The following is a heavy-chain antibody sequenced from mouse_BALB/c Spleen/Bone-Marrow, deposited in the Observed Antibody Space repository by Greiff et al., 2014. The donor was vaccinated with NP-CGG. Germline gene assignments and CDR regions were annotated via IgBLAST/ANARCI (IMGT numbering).Heavy chain of an antibody. V-gene: IGHV1-39*01. CDR3: TRSRAYFRDWFAY. CDR2: IDPYYGTT. D-gene: IGHD2-14*01. CDR1: GHSFTGYN. J-gene: IGHJ3*01. Sequence: EVQLQQSGPELEKPGASVKISCKASGHSFTGYNMNWVRQSHGKSLEWIGNIDPYYGTTTFNQKFKDKATLTVDKSSSTAYRQLKSLTSEDSAVYYCTRSRAYFRDWFAYWGQGTLVTVSA.